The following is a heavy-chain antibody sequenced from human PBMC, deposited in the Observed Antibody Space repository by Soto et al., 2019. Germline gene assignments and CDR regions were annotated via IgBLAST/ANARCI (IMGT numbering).Heavy chain of an antibody. V-gene: IGHV1-69*12. J-gene: IGHJ4*02. CDR2: IIPIVGTA. Sequence: QVQLVQSGAEVKKPGSSVKVSCKASGGTFSSYAISWVRQAPGQGLEWMGGIIPIVGTANYAQKFQGRVTVTADEYTSTASRARSSLRSGDTAIYDCAALGHHVGAGVRAYWGQGSLVTVSS. CDR1: GGTFSSYA. CDR3: AALGHHVGAGVRAY. D-gene: IGHD3-10*01.